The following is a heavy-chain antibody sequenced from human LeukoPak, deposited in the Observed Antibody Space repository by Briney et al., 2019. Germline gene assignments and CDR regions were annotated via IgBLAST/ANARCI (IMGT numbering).Heavy chain of an antibody. CDR3: ASRIAFTMVREVTDY. V-gene: IGHV4-39*01. D-gene: IGHD3-10*01. CDR1: GGSISSSSYY. Sequence: SETLSLTCTVSGGSISSSSYYWGWIRQPPGKGLEWIGSIYYSGSTYYNPSLKSRVTISVDTSKNQFSLKLSSVTAADTAVYYCASRIAFTMVREVTDYWGQGTLVTVSS. CDR2: IYYSGST. J-gene: IGHJ4*02.